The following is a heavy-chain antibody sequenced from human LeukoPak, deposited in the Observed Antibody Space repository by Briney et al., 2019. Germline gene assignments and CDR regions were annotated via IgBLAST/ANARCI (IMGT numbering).Heavy chain of an antibody. CDR1: GFTFSSYW. Sequence: GGSLRLSCAASGFTFSSYWMSWVRQAPGKGLEWVANIKQDGSEKYHVDSVKGRFTISRDNAKNSLYLQMNSLRAEDTAVYYCARDAYCSVGSCYSDYWGQGTLVTVSS. V-gene: IGHV3-7*01. CDR3: ARDAYCSVGSCYSDY. D-gene: IGHD2-15*01. J-gene: IGHJ4*02. CDR2: IKQDGSEK.